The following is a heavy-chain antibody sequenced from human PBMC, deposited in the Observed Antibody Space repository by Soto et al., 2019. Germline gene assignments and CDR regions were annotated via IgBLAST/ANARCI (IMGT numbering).Heavy chain of an antibody. V-gene: IGHV3-66*01. CDR3: TRDSSYYGSGRGVLDY. D-gene: IGHD3-10*01. CDR1: GFSVATDS. J-gene: IGHJ4*02. CDR2: IYKDGTT. Sequence: GGSLRLSCAVSGFSVATDSMSWVRQAPGKGLEWISGIYKDGTTYYADSVKGRFTTSRDSFKNTLFLQMDSLGAEDTAVYHCTRDSSYYGSGRGVLDYWGQGTLVTVSS.